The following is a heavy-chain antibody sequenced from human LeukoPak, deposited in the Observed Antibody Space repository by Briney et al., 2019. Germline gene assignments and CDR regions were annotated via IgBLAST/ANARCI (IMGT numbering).Heavy chain of an antibody. D-gene: IGHD2-15*01. CDR1: GGSISSYY. CDR2: IYTSGST. CDR3: ARGAGYCSGGSCPRFDP. Sequence: SETLSLTCTVSGGSISSYYWSWIRQPAGKGLEWIGRIYTSGSTNYNPSLKSRVTVSVDTSKNQFSLKLSSVTAADTAVYYCARGAGYCSGGSCPRFDPWGQGTLVTVSS. J-gene: IGHJ5*02. V-gene: IGHV4-4*07.